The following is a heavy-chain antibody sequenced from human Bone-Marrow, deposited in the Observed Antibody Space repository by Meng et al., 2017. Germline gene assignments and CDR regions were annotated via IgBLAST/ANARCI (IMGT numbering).Heavy chain of an antibody. CDR1: EFTFSIFW. V-gene: IGHV3-74*01. CDR2: INPDGTIT. Sequence: QLVESGGGLVQPGGSLRLSCIASEFTFSIFWMHGVRQAPGKGPMWVSRINPDGTITDYADSVKGRFTISRDNAKNTLYLQMNSLRAEDSAVYYCARFTPFDYWGPGTLVTVSS. J-gene: IGHJ4*02. CDR3: ARFTPFDY.